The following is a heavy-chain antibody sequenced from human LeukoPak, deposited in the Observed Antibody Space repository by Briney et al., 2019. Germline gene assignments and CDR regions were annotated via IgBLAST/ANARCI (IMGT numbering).Heavy chain of an antibody. D-gene: IGHD6-13*01. CDR1: GFTFSTYV. J-gene: IGHJ6*04. Sequence: GGSLRLSCAASGFTFSTYVMAWVRQAAGQGLEWVSVISGRGDYTYYADSMKGRFTISRDNSKNSLFLQMNSLRAEDTAVYYCAKGPRSSWYHYGMDVWGKGTTVTVSS. CDR2: ISGRGDYT. CDR3: AKGPRSSWYHYGMDV. V-gene: IGHV3-23*01.